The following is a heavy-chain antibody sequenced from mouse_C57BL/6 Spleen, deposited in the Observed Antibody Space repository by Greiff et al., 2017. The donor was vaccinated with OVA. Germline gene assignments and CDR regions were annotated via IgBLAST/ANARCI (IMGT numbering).Heavy chain of an antibody. D-gene: IGHD1-1*01. CDR2: IYPGSGST. CDR3: ARSLYGSRDFDY. V-gene: IGHV1-55*01. J-gene: IGHJ2*01. CDR1: GYTFTSYW. Sequence: VQLHQPGAELVKPGASVKMSCKASGYTFTSYWITWVKQRPGQGLEWIGDIYPGSGSTNYNEKLKSKATLTVDTSSSTAYMQLSSLTSEDSAVYYCARSLYGSRDFDYWGQGTTLTVSS.